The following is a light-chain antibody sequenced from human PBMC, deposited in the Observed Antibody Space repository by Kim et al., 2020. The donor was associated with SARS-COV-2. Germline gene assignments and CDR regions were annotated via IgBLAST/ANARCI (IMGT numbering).Light chain of an antibody. Sequence: EIVLTQSPGTLSLSPGERAIFYCRASQTVFNRYLAWYQHKAGQAPRLLIYGGSSRPTGVSDRFSGSWSGTDFSLTINKVEPDDSAVYYWQQQGDSPPYAFGLGTKLVI. CDR2: GGS. V-gene: IGKV3-20*01. CDR1: QTVFNRY. J-gene: IGKJ2*01. CDR3: QQQGDSPPYA.